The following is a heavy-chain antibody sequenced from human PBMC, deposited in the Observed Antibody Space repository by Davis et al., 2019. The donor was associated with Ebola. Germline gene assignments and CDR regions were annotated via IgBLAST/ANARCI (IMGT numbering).Heavy chain of an antibody. V-gene: IGHV4-59*12. Sequence: SETLSLTCTVSGGSISSYYWSWIRQPPGKGLEWIGYLYYSGSTNYNPSLKSRVTISVDTSKNQFSLKLSSVTAADTAVYYCARASTVTPFDYWGQGTLVTVSS. D-gene: IGHD4-11*01. CDR1: GGSISSYY. CDR2: LYYSGST. J-gene: IGHJ4*02. CDR3: ARASTVTPFDY.